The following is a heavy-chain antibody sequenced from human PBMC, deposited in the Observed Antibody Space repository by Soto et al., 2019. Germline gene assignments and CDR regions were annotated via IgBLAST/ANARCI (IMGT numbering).Heavy chain of an antibody. CDR2: IVPIYRTA. Sequence: QVQLVQSGAEVKKPGSSVKVSCKASGGTFSSYRINWVRQAPGQGLEWVGGIVPIYRTADYAQKFQGRVTITADESARTSYMALRSLKSQVTAVYYCVRDSGAKLSSSWGQGTVVTVSS. D-gene: IGHD6-13*01. J-gene: IGHJ4*02. CDR3: VRDSGAKLSSS. V-gene: IGHV1-69*01. CDR1: GGTFSSYR.